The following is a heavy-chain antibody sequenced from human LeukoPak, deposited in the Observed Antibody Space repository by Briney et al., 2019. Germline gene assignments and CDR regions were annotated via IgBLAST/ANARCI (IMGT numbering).Heavy chain of an antibody. Sequence: GGSLRLSCAASGFTFRNAWMSWVRQAPGKGLEWVGCIRSKTDGGTTDYSAPVKGRFTISRDDSKNTMYLQMNSLKIEDTAVYYCTTITDYWGQGTLVTVSS. CDR3: TTITDY. V-gene: IGHV3-15*01. CDR2: IRSKTDGGTT. CDR1: GFTFRNAW. J-gene: IGHJ4*02.